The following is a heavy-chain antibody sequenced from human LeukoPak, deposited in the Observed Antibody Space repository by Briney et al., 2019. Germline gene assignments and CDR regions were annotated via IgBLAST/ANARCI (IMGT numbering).Heavy chain of an antibody. Sequence: GGSLRLSCAASGFTFSNYAMHWVRQAPGKGLEWGAVISYDGSNKYYADSVKGRFTLSRDNSKNTLYLQMNSLRAEDTAVYYCGVGYCTGATCHPYSWGQGTLVTVSS. CDR2: ISYDGSNK. CDR3: GVGYCTGATCHPYS. D-gene: IGHD2-8*02. V-gene: IGHV3-30*03. CDR1: GFTFSNYA. J-gene: IGHJ4*02.